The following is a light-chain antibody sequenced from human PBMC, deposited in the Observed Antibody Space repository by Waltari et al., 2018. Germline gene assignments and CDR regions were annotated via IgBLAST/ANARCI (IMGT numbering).Light chain of an antibody. Sequence: QSALTQPASVSGSPGQSITISCAGTSSDGGGYDLVSWYQHHPDKAPKLRIYAVTKRPSGVSNRFSGSKSGNTASLTISGLQSEDEATYYCCSYLERTVFGGGTKLTVL. CDR3: CSYLERTV. CDR2: AVT. J-gene: IGLJ2*01. CDR1: SSDGGGYDL. V-gene: IGLV2-23*02.